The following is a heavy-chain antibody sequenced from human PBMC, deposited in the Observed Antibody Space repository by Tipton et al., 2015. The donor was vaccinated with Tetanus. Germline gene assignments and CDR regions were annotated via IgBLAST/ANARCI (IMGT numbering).Heavy chain of an antibody. CDR2: LYPGDSDT. D-gene: IGHD3-16*01. V-gene: IGHV5-51*01. CDR3: ARRLRPYTGDYIWRLDL. Sequence: VQLVQSGAEVKEAGESLRISCKASGYRFSSYWIAWARQMPGKGLEWVGFLYPGDSDTKISPSFRGQVTFSVDKSITTALLQWGSLMAAHAAISSCARRLRPYTGDYIWRLDLWGLGTLVTVSS. J-gene: IGHJ2*01. CDR1: GYRFSSYW.